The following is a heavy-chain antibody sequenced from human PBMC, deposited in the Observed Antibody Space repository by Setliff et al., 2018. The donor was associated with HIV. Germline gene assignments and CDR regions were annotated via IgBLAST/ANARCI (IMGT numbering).Heavy chain of an antibody. CDR1: GFTFSSYA. J-gene: IGHJ6*02. V-gene: IGHV3-21*01. CDR3: AREDGLYGMDV. CDR2: ISGSYI. D-gene: IGHD2-8*01. Sequence: GGSLRLSCAASGFTFSSYAMSWVRQAPGKGLEWVSTISGSYIYYADSVKGRFTISRDNAKNSLYLQMNSLRAEDTAVYYCAREDGLYGMDVWGQGTTVTVSS.